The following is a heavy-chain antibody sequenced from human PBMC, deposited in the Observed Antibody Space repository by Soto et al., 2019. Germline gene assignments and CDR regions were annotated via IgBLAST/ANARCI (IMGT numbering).Heavy chain of an antibody. Sequence: QVQLQESGPGLVKPSQTLSLTCTVSGGSLSSGGYYWTWIRKHPGKGLEWIGYIYYSGSTSYNPSLKSRVTISVDTSKGQFSLKLSSVTAADTAVYYCARWLQFGSYFGMDVWGQGTTVTVSS. J-gene: IGHJ6*02. CDR2: IYYSGST. CDR3: ARWLQFGSYFGMDV. V-gene: IGHV4-31*03. CDR1: GGSLSSGGYY. D-gene: IGHD5-12*01.